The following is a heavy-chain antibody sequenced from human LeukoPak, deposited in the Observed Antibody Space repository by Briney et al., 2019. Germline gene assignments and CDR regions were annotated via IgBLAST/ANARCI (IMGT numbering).Heavy chain of an antibody. CDR3: ASSCSVAAAISGWYFDL. D-gene: IGHD6-13*01. CDR1: GGTFSSYA. Sequence: EASVKVSCKASGGTFSSYAISWVRQAPGQGLEWMGGIIPIFGTANYAQKFQGRVTITADESTSTAYMELSSLRSEDTAVYYCASSCSVAAAISGWYFDLWGRGTLVTVSS. CDR2: IIPIFGTA. J-gene: IGHJ2*01. V-gene: IGHV1-69*13.